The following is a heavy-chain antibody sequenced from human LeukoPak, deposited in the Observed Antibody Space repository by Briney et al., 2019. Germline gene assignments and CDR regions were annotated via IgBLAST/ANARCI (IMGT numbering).Heavy chain of an antibody. CDR2: IWREGNNQ. CDR1: GFPFSSYG. CDR3: VRERAPFDAFDF. Sequence: GGSLRLSCAASGFPFSSYGIHWVRQAPGKGLEWVAVIWREGNNQFYADSVRGRFTISRDNSKNMVYVQMSSLRAEDTAVYYCVRERAPFDAFDFWGQGTMVTVSS. V-gene: IGHV3-33*01. J-gene: IGHJ3*01.